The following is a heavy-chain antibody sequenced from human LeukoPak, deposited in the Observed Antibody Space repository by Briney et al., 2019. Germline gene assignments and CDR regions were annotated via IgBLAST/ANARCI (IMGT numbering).Heavy chain of an antibody. V-gene: IGHV3-48*04. CDR1: GFTFGSYT. J-gene: IGHJ6*02. CDR2: ISSSSTAI. D-gene: IGHD1-26*01. CDR3: ARLFGIGGNTLHYYALDV. Sequence: PGGSLRLSCAASGFTFGSYTMNWVCQAPGKGLEWVSYISSSSTAIYYADSVKGRFTISRDNAKKSLYLQMNSLRAEDTAVYYCARLFGIGGNTLHYYALDVWGQGTTVTVSS.